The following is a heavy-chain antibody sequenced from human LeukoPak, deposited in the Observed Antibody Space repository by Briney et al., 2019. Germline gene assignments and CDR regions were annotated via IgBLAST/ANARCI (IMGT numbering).Heavy chain of an antibody. CDR3: ARAPAAAPPDY. Sequence: SETLSLTCTVSGGSISSYYWNWIRQPAGKGLEWIGRIHTSGSTNYNPSLKSRVTMSVDTSKNQFSLKLSSVTAADTAVHYCARAPAAAPPDYWGQGTLVTVSS. D-gene: IGHD6-13*01. J-gene: IGHJ4*02. CDR1: GGSISSYY. V-gene: IGHV4-4*07. CDR2: IHTSGST.